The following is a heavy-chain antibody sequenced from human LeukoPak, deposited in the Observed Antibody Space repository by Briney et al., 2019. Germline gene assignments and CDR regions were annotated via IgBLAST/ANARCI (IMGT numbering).Heavy chain of an antibody. Sequence: PSETLSLTCTVSGGSISSYYWSWIRQPAGKGLEWIGRIYTSGSTNYNPSLKSRVTMSVYTSKNQFSLKLSSVTAADTAVYYCAKDSHSSGWYFAGAFDIWGQGTMVTVSS. CDR3: AKDSHSSGWYFAGAFDI. J-gene: IGHJ3*02. CDR2: IYTSGST. V-gene: IGHV4-4*07. CDR1: GGSISSYY. D-gene: IGHD6-19*01.